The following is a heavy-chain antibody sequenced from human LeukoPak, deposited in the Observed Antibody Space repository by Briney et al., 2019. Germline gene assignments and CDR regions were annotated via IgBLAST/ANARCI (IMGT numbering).Heavy chain of an antibody. V-gene: IGHV1-8*01. Sequence: ASVKVSCKASGYTFTSYDINWVRQATGQGFEWMGWMNPNSGNTGYAQKFQGRVTMTRNTSISTAYMELSGLRSEDTAVYYCARAVQCSGGSCYSGLIADFGTHHPADYWGQGTLVTVSS. J-gene: IGHJ4*02. D-gene: IGHD2-15*01. CDR1: GYTFTSYD. CDR3: ARAVQCSGGSCYSGLIADFGTHHPADY. CDR2: MNPNSGNT.